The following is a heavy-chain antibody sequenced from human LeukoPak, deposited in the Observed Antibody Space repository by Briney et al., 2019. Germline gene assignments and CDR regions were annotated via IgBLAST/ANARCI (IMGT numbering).Heavy chain of an antibody. J-gene: IGHJ6*02. D-gene: IGHD5-12*01. CDR2: IYDSGST. CDR1: GGSISSYY. Sequence: KPSETLSLTCTVSGGSISSYYWSWIRQPPGKGLEWIGYIYDSGSTNYNPSLKSRVTISVDTSKNQFSLKLSSVTAADTAVYYCARGGSGYDSFYYYGMDVWGQGTTVPVSS. CDR3: ARGGSGYDSFYYYGMDV. V-gene: IGHV4-59*01.